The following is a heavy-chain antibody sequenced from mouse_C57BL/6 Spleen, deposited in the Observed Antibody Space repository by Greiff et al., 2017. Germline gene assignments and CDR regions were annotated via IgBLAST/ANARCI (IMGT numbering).Heavy chain of an antibody. D-gene: IGHD1-1*01. CDR1: GYAFSSYW. Sequence: VQLQQSGAELVKPGASVKISCKASGYAFSSYWMNWVKQRPGKGLEWIGQIYPGDGDTNYNGKFKGKATLTADKSSSTAYMQLSSLTSEDSAVYFCAREGTTVVEGYFDVWGTGTTVTVSS. J-gene: IGHJ1*03. CDR3: AREGTTVVEGYFDV. V-gene: IGHV1-80*01. CDR2: IYPGDGDT.